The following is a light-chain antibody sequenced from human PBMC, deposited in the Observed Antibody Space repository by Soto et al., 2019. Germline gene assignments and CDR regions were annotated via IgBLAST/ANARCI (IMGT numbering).Light chain of an antibody. CDR1: SIDIVHYDY. J-gene: IGLJ1*01. CDR2: HVT. CDR3: SSLTTSHTYV. Sequence: LTQPASVSGSPGQSITISCTGTSIDIVHYDYVSWYQQHPGKSPKPMIYHVTYRPSGFSNRYSGSKSGNSASLTISGLHDDDEADYYGSSLTTSHTYVFGSGSKITV. V-gene: IGLV2-14*03.